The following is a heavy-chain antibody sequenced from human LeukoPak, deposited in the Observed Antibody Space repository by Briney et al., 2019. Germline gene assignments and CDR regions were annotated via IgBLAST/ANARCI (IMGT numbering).Heavy chain of an antibody. CDR1: AYSISSGYY. CDR3: ARKWESDAFDI. J-gene: IGHJ3*02. Sequence: SDTLSLTCTVSAYSISSGYYWGWIRQPPGKGLEWIGYIYYSGSTNYNPSLKSRVTISVDTSKNQFSLKLSSVTAADTAVYYCARKWESDAFDIWGQGTMVTVSS. D-gene: IGHD1-26*01. CDR2: IYYSGST. V-gene: IGHV4-61*01.